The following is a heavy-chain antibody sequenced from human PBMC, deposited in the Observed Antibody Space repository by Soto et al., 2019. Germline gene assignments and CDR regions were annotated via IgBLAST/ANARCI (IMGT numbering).Heavy chain of an antibody. J-gene: IGHJ6*02. CDR1: GFTFSSYG. CDR3: AGEPGIAAAGFYYYYGMYV. V-gene: IGHV3-33*01. D-gene: IGHD6-13*01. CDR2: IWYDGSNK. Sequence: GGSLRLSCAASGFTFSSYGMHWVRQAPGKGLEWVAVIWYDGSNKYYADSVKGRFTISRDNSKNTLYLQMNSLRAEDTAVYYCAGEPGIAAAGFYYYYGMYVWGQGTTVTVSS.